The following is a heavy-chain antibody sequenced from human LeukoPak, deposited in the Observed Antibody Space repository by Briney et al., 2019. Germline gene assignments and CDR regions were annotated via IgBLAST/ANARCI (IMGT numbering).Heavy chain of an antibody. Sequence: GGSLRLSCAASGFTVSSNYMSWVRQAPGKGLEWVSVIYSGGSTYYADSVKGRFTISRDNSKNTLYLQMNSLRAEDTAVYYCARGGGSGWLNAFDIWGQGTMVTVFS. V-gene: IGHV3-66*01. D-gene: IGHD6-19*01. J-gene: IGHJ3*02. CDR1: GFTVSSNY. CDR2: IYSGGST. CDR3: ARGGGSGWLNAFDI.